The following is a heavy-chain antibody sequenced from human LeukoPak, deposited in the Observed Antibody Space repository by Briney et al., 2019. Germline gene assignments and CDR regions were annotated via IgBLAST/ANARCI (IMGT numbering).Heavy chain of an antibody. V-gene: IGHV1-8*01. D-gene: IGHD1-26*01. CDR1: GYTFTGYD. CDR2: MNPNSGNT. CDR3: ARVFRNSGSYSGY. J-gene: IGHJ4*02. Sequence: RASVKVSCKASGYTFTGYDINWVRQATGQGLEWMGWMNPNSGNTGYAQKFQGRVTMTRNTSISTACTELSSLRSEDTAVYYCARVFRNSGSYSGYWGQGTLVTVSS.